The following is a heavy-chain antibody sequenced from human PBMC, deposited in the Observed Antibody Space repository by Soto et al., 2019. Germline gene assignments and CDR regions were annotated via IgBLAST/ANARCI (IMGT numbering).Heavy chain of an antibody. D-gene: IGHD7-27*01. Sequence: EVQLVESGGGLVQPGGSLRLSCSASGFTFSSYWMHWVRQAPGKGLVWVSRINSDGSSTSYADSVKGRFTISRDNAKNTLYLQMNSLRAEDSAVYYCARATNWENWYFDLWGRGTLVTVSS. CDR1: GFTFSSYW. J-gene: IGHJ2*01. V-gene: IGHV3-74*01. CDR2: INSDGSST. CDR3: ARATNWENWYFDL.